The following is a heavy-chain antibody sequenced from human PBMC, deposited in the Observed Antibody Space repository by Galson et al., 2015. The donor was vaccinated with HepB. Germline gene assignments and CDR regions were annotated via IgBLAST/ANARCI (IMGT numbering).Heavy chain of an antibody. D-gene: IGHD3-10*01. J-gene: IGHJ4*02. CDR2: ISGSGTSS. V-gene: IGHV3-23*01. CDR3: AKDIGGVNYGSGSYYTGYYFDY. Sequence: SLRLSCAASGFTFSSYAVSWVRQAPGKGLEWVSAISGSGTSSYYADSVKGRFTISRDNSKNTLFLQMNSLRAEDTAVYYCAKDIGGVNYGSGSYYTGYYFDYWGQGTLVTVSS. CDR1: GFTFSSYA.